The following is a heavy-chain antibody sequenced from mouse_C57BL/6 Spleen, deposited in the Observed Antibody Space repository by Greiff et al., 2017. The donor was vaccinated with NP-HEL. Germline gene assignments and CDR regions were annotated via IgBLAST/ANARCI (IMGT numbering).Heavy chain of an antibody. CDR2: ISSGGSYT. J-gene: IGHJ4*01. CDR3: ARGLTGTGAMDY. CDR1: GFTFSSYG. D-gene: IGHD4-1*01. Sequence: VQLKESGGDLVKPGGSLKLSCAASGFTFSSYGMSWVRQTPDKRLEWVATISSGGSYTYYPDSVKGRFTISRDNAKNTLYLQMSILKSEDTAMYYCARGLTGTGAMDYWGQGTSVTVSS. V-gene: IGHV5-6*01.